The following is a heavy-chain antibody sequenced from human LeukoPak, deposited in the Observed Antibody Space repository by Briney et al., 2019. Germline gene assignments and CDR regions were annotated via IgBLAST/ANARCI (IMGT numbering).Heavy chain of an antibody. D-gene: IGHD6-6*01. Sequence: ASVKVSCKASGYTFTSYGISWVRQAPGQGLEWMGWISAYNGNTNYAQKLQGRATMTTDTSTSTAYMELRSLRSDDTAVYYCARISSSSFPYYYYGMDVWGQGTTVTVSS. CDR3: ARISSSSFPYYYYGMDV. CDR2: ISAYNGNT. CDR1: GYTFTSYG. J-gene: IGHJ6*02. V-gene: IGHV1-18*01.